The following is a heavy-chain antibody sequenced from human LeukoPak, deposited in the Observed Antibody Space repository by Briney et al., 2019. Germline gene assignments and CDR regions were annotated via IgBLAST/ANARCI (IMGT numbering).Heavy chain of an antibody. CDR3: ASLYSDVDY. D-gene: IGHD2-21*01. CDR1: GGSISSRSYY. CDR2: IYYSGST. Sequence: SETLSLTCTVSGGSISSRSYYWGWIRQPPGTGLEWIGSIYYSGSTYYNPSLKSRVTISVDTSKNQFSLKLSSVTAADTAVYYCASLYSDVDYWGQGTLVTVSS. J-gene: IGHJ4*02. V-gene: IGHV4-39*01.